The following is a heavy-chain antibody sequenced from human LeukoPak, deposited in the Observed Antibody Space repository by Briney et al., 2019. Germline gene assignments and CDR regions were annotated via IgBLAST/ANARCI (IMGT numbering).Heavy chain of an antibody. V-gene: IGHV3-30-3*01. Sequence: PGGSLRLSCAASGFTFSSYAMHWVRQAPGKGLEWVAVISYDGSNKYYADSVKGRFTISRDNSKNTLYLQMNSLRAEDTAVYYCARDRDGDAFDIWGQGTMVTVSS. J-gene: IGHJ3*02. CDR3: ARDRDGDAFDI. CDR2: ISYDGSNK. D-gene: IGHD2-21*02. CDR1: GFTFSSYA.